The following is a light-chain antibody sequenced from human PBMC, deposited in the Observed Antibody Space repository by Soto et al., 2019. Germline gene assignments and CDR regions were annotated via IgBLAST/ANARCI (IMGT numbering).Light chain of an antibody. CDR2: GAS. V-gene: IGKV3-20*01. CDR3: QQYGRSSWT. CDR1: QSVSTNF. J-gene: IGKJ1*01. Sequence: EIVLTQSPGTLSLSPGEGATLSCRASQSVSTNFFAWYQQKPGQAPRLLIYGASTRATGIPDRFSGSGSGTDFTLTISRLEPDELAVYYCQQYGRSSWTFGQGTKV.